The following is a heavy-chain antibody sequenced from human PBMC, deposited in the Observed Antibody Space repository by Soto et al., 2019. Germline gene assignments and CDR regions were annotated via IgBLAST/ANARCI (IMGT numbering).Heavy chain of an antibody. CDR3: ARDFTTAETPGDDFDY. J-gene: IGHJ4*02. D-gene: IGHD1-1*01. Sequence: EVHLVESGGGLVQPGGSLRLSCAVSGFTFGNYWMHWVRQAPGKGLMWVSRINGDGRITTYADSVEGRFTISRDNAKNXVSLEMNSLRVEDTAIYYCARDFTTAETPGDDFDYWGQGTLVTVSS. CDR1: GFTFGNYW. V-gene: IGHV3-74*03. CDR2: INGDGRIT.